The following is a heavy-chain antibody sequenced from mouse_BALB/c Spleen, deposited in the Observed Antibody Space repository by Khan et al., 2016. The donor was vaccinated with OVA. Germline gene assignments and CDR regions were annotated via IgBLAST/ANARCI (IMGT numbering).Heavy chain of an antibody. V-gene: IGHV1S81*02. CDR3: ARIKKIVATYFDY. Sequence: QVQLQQSGAELVKAGASVKMSCKASGYTFTSYWMHWVKQRLGQGLEWFAETNPTNGRTYYNEKFKSKATLTVDKSSSTAYVLLSGPTFEDSAVYYCARIKKIVATYFDYWVQGTTLTVSS. CDR2: TNPTNGRT. CDR1: GYTFTSYW. J-gene: IGHJ2*01. D-gene: IGHD1-1*01.